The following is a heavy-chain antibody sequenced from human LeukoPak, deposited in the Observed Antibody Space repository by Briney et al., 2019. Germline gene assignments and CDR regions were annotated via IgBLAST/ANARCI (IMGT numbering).Heavy chain of an antibody. J-gene: IGHJ6*02. CDR3: ARGLAARQGYYYCGMDV. CDR2: INTNTGNP. V-gene: IGHV7-4-1*02. D-gene: IGHD6-6*01. CDR1: GYTFTSYA. Sequence: ASVKVSCKASGYTFTSYAMNWVRQAPGQGLEWMGWINTNTGNPTYAQGFTGRFVFSLDTSVSTAYLQISSLKAEDTAVYYCARGLAARQGYYYCGMDVWGQGTTVTVSS.